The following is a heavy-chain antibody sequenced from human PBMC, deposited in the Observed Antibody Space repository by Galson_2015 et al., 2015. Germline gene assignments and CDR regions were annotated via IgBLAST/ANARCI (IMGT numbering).Heavy chain of an antibody. CDR2: LLPVYGTP. J-gene: IGHJ4*02. CDR3: ATSNAGVYCSGGSCYLDS. V-gene: IGHV1-69*01. D-gene: IGHD2-15*01. CDR1: GGTFSIFA. Sequence: SVKVSCKASGGTFSIFAISWVRQAPGQRLEWMGRLLPVYGTPNYAQKFQGRVTITADESKSTAYMELSSLTSEDTAVLYCATSNAGVYCSGGSCYLDSWGQGTLVTVSS.